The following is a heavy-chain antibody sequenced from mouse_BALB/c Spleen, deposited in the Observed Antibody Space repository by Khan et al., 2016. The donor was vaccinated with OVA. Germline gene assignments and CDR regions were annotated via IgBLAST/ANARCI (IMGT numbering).Heavy chain of an antibody. V-gene: IGHV1-7*01. J-gene: IGHJ2*01. D-gene: IGHD1-1*01. Sequence: VQLQQSGAELAKPGASVKMSCKASGYTFINYWILWVKQRPGKGLEWIGYINPSTGYTEYNQNFKDKATLTEDKTASTAYMQLSSLTSEDSAVYYCARSGLRWDFDYWGQGPTLTVSS. CDR1: GYTFINYW. CDR3: ARSGLRWDFDY. CDR2: INPSTGYT.